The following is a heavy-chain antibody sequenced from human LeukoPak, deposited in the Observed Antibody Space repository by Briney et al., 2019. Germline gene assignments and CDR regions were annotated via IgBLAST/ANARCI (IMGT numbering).Heavy chain of an antibody. V-gene: IGHV3-48*03. CDR3: AELGLTMIGGV. CDR1: GCTFSSYE. J-gene: IGHJ6*04. CDR2: ISSSGSTI. D-gene: IGHD3-10*02. Sequence: GGALRLSCAASGCTFSSYEMNWVRQAPGKGLEWVSYISSSGSTIYYADSVKGRFTISRDNAKNSLYLQMNSLRAEDTAVYYCAELGLTMIGGVWGKGTTVTISS.